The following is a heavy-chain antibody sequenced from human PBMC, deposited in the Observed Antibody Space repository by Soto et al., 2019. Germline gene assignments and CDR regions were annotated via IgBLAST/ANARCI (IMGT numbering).Heavy chain of an antibody. CDR1: GGTFSSYA. V-gene: IGHV1-69*01. J-gene: IGHJ4*02. Sequence: QVQLVQSGAEVKKPGSSVKVSCKASGGTFSSYAISWVRQAPGQGLEWLGGIIPIFGTANYAQKFQGRVTIAANESTSTAYMGLSSLRSEDTAVYYCARGPGYSSSWYVYYWGQGTLVTVPS. D-gene: IGHD6-13*01. CDR2: IIPIFGTA. CDR3: ARGPGYSSSWYVYY.